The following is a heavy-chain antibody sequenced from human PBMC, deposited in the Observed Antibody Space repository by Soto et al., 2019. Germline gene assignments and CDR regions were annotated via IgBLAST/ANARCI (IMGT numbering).Heavy chain of an antibody. D-gene: IGHD6-6*01. CDR2: IYYSGST. V-gene: IGHV4-31*03. CDR3: ARVGGDSSSPHGDWFDP. Sequence: LSLTCTVSGGSISSGGYYWSWIRQHPGKGLEWIGYIYYSGSTYYNPSLKSRVTISVDTSKNQFSLKLSSVTAADTAVYYCARVGGDSSSPHGDWFDPWGQGTLVTVSS. J-gene: IGHJ5*02. CDR1: GGSISSGGYY.